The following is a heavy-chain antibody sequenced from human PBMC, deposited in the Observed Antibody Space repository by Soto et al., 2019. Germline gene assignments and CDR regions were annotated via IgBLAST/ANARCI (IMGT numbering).Heavy chain of an antibody. J-gene: IGHJ4*02. D-gene: IGHD2-15*01. CDR1: GFTFSSYS. V-gene: IGHV3-48*01. CDR2: ISSSSSTI. Sequence: EVQLVESGGGLVQPGGSLRLSCAASGFTFSSYSMNWVRQAPGKGLEWVSYISSSSSTIYYADSMKGRFTISRDNAKNSLYLQMNSLRAEDTAVYYCARDSGYCSGGSCYSFHFDYWGQGTLVTVSS. CDR3: ARDSGYCSGGSCYSFHFDY.